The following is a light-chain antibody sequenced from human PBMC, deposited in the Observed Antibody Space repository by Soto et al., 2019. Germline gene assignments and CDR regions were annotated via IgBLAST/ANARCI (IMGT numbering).Light chain of an antibody. J-gene: IGKJ1*01. Sequence: IVLTQSPGTLSLSPGERAPISCRASQTISTSFLAWYQQKPGQAPRLLIYGSSTRATGVPDRFSGSGSGTDFTLTISSLQPEEFAVYYCQQDYNLPWTFGQGTKVDNK. CDR2: GSS. V-gene: IGKV3D-7*01. CDR1: QTISTSF. CDR3: QQDYNLPWT.